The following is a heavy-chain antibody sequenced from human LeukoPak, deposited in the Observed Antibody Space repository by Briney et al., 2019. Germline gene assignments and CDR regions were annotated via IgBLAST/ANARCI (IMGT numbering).Heavy chain of an antibody. CDR2: IRYDGNNE. Sequence: PGGSLRLSCAASGFTFSSYGMHWVRQAPGKGLEWVAFIRYDGNNEYYADSVKDRFTISRDNSKNTLYLQMTSLRAEDTAVYYCAKDSQDRYYYDSSTYYGYFDYWGQGTLVTVSS. D-gene: IGHD3-22*01. CDR3: AKDSQDRYYYDSSTYYGYFDY. J-gene: IGHJ4*02. V-gene: IGHV3-30*02. CDR1: GFTFSSYG.